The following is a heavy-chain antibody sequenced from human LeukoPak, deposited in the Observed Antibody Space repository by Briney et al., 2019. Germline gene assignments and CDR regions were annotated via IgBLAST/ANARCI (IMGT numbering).Heavy chain of an antibody. V-gene: IGHV1-8*03. Sequence: ASVKVSCKASGYTFTSYYMHWVRQAPGQGLEWMGWINPNSGNTGYAQKFQGRVTITRNTSISTAYMELSSLRSEDTAVYYCARGGDIVVVPFDPWGQGTLVTVSS. D-gene: IGHD2-2*01. CDR3: ARGGDIVVVPFDP. J-gene: IGHJ5*02. CDR1: GYTFTSYY. CDR2: INPNSGNT.